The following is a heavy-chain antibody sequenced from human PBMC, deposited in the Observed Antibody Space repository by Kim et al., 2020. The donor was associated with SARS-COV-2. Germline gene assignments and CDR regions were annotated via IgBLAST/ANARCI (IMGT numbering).Heavy chain of an antibody. J-gene: IGHJ4*02. CDR2: ISGSGGST. CDR1: GFTFSSYA. D-gene: IGHD3-10*01. Sequence: GGSLRLSCAASGFTFSSYAMSWVRQAPGKGLEWVSAISGSGGSTYYADSVKGRFTISRDNSKNTLYLQMNSLRAEDTAVYYCAKGRIGLWFGDRDLDYWGQGTLVTVSS. V-gene: IGHV3-23*01. CDR3: AKGRIGLWFGDRDLDY.